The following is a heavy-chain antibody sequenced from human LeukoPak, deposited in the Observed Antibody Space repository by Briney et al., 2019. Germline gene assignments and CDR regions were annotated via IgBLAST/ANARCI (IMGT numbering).Heavy chain of an antibody. CDR1: GGSFTGYY. CDR3: AHPAWELTL. D-gene: IGHD1-26*01. CDR2: INHSGST. J-gene: IGHJ4*02. V-gene: IGHV4-34*01. Sequence: SETLSLTCAVYGGSFTGYYWSWIRQPPGKGLEWIGEINHSGSTYYTPSLKSRATISVDTSKNQFSLKLSSVTAADTAVYYCAHPAWELTLWGQGTLVTVSS.